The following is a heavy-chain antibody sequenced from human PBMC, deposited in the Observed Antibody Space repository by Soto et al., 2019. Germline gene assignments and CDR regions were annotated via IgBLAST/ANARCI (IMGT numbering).Heavy chain of an antibody. CDR2: IYPGDSDT. J-gene: IGHJ4*02. CDR3: ARRMIGRRGYSYGSSGPSPPSWDY. V-gene: IGHV5-51*01. Sequence: GESLKISCKGSGYSFTSYWIGWVRQMPGKGLEWMGIIYPGDSDTRYSPSFQGQVTISADKSISTAYLQWSSLKASETAMYYCARRMIGRRGYSYGSSGPSPPSWDYWGQGTLVTVSS. CDR1: GYSFTSYW. D-gene: IGHD5-18*01.